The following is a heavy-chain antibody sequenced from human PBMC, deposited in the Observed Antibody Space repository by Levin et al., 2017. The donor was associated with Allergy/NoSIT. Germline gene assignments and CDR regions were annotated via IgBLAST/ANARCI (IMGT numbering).Heavy chain of an antibody. Sequence: GGSLRLSCAASGFTVSSNYMSWVRQAPGKGLEWVSVIYSGGSTYYADSVKGRFTISRDNSKNTLYLQMNSLRAEDTAVYYCASSSGGNYYGSGSYYPYYWGQGTLVTVSS. CDR2: IYSGGST. J-gene: IGHJ4*02. CDR1: GFTVSSNY. CDR3: ASSSGGNYYGSGSYYPYY. D-gene: IGHD3-10*01. V-gene: IGHV3-66*01.